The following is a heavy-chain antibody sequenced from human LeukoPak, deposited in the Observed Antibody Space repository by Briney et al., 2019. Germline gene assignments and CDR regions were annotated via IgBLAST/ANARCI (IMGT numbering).Heavy chain of an antibody. J-gene: IGHJ4*02. D-gene: IGHD5-24*01. CDR2: INHNGNVN. CDR3: AKEGRSLQTY. Sequence: GGSLRLSCAASGFTFSSYWMNWARQAPGKGLEWVASINHNGNVNYYVDSVKGRFTISRDNAKNSLYLQMNSLRVEDTAVYYCAKEGRSLQTYWGQGTLVTVSS. V-gene: IGHV3-7*03. CDR1: GFTFSSYW.